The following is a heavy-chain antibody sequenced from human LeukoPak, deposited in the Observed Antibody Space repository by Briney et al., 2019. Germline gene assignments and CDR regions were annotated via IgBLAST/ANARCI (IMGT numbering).Heavy chain of an antibody. Sequence: GGSLRLSCAASGFTLDDYAMHGVRQAPGKGLEWVSLISGDGGSTYYADAGKCGFTISRDISKNSLYLQINSLRTEDTALSYCAKALDRRSDYWAQGTLVTVSS. V-gene: IGHV3-43*02. CDR3: AKALDRRSDY. CDR1: GFTLDDYA. J-gene: IGHJ4*02. CDR2: ISGDGGST.